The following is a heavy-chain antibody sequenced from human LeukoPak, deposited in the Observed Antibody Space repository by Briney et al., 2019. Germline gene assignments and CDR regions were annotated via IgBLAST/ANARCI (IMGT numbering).Heavy chain of an antibody. D-gene: IGHD4-17*01. J-gene: IGHJ4*02. CDR2: IRSKVNSYAT. V-gene: IGHV3-73*01. Sequence: PGGSLRLSCAASGFIFSDSAMHWARQASGKGLEWVGRIRSKVNSYATAYAESVKGRFTVSRDDSKNTAYLQMNSLKTEDTAVYYCTGHSSSNGDYYFDSWGQGTLVTVSS. CDR1: GFIFSDSA. CDR3: TGHSSSNGDYYFDS.